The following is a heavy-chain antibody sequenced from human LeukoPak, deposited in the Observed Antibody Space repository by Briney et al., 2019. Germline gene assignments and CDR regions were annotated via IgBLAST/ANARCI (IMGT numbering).Heavy chain of an antibody. CDR1: GFTFSGSA. D-gene: IGHD3-9*01. J-gene: IGHJ4*02. CDR3: ARADYDILTGYYLNYFDY. CDR2: IKSKAVNYAT. V-gene: IGHV3-73*01. Sequence: GGSLSLSCAASGFTFSGSAIHWVRQASGKGLEWVGRIKSKAVNYATAYAASVKGRFTISRDDSKNTAYLQMNSLKTEDTAVYYCARADYDILTGYYLNYFDYWGQGTLVTVSS.